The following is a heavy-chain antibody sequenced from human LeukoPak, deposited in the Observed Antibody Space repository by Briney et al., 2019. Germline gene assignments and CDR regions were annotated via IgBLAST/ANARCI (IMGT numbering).Heavy chain of an antibody. CDR2: ISYDGSNK. D-gene: IGHD3-10*01. V-gene: IGHV3-30*18. Sequence: GRSLRLSCAASGFTFSSYGMHWVRQAPGKGLEWVAVISYDGSNKYYADSVKGRFTISRDNSKNMLYLQMNSLRAEDTAVYYCAKDLHYYGSGNPGYFDYWGQGTLVTVSS. J-gene: IGHJ4*02. CDR1: GFTFSSYG. CDR3: AKDLHYYGSGNPGYFDY.